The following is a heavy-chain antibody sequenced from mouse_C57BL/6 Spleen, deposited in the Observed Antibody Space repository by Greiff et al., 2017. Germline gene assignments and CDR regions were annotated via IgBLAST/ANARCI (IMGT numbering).Heavy chain of an antibody. V-gene: IGHV1-50*01. CDR1: GYTFTSYW. Sequence: QVQLQQPGAELVKPGASVKLSCKASGYTFTSYWMQWVKQRPGQGLEWIGEIDPSDSYTTYNQKFKGKATLTVATSSSTAYMQLSSLTSEDSAVYYCARSYDYGQNYWGQGTTLTVSS. CDR3: ARSYDYGQNY. J-gene: IGHJ2*01. D-gene: IGHD2-4*01. CDR2: IDPSDSYT.